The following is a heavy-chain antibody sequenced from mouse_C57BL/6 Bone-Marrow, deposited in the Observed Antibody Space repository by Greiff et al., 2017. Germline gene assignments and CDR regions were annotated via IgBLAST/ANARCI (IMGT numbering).Heavy chain of an antibody. CDR1: GFSLTSYG. V-gene: IGHV2-2*01. CDR3: ARRYYGSSYGFAY. J-gene: IGHJ3*01. CDR2: IWSGGST. Sequence: QVQLKQSGPGLVQPSQSLSITCTVSGFSLTSYGVHWVRQSPGKGLEWLGVIWSGGSTDYNAAFISRLSISKDNSKSQVFFKMNSLQADDTAIYYCARRYYGSSYGFAYWGQGTLVTVSA. D-gene: IGHD1-1*01.